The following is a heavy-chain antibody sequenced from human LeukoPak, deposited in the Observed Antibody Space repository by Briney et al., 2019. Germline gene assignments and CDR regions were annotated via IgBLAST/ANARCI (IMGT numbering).Heavy chain of an antibody. J-gene: IGHJ4*02. CDR1: GFTFSDYY. V-gene: IGHV3-11*01. Sequence: GSLRLSCAASGFTFSDYYMNWIRQAPGKGLEWVSYISSSANTIYYADSVKGRFTISRDNAKNSLYLQMNSLRAEDTAVYYCARAVGASEGVDYWGQGTLVTVSS. CDR3: ARAVGASEGVDY. D-gene: IGHD1-26*01. CDR2: ISSSANTI.